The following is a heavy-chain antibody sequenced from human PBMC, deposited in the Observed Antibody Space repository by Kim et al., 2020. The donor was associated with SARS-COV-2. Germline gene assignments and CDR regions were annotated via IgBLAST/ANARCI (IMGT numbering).Heavy chain of an antibody. D-gene: IGHD3-3*01. J-gene: IGHJ5*02. V-gene: IGHV3-11*01. CDR1: GFTFSDFY. Sequence: GGSLRLSCEASGFTFSDFYISWIRQAPGKGLEWVSYISQSGNTIKYADSVKGRFTISRDNAKNSVYLHLKSVRAEDTALYYCARDFGAWFDPGGQGTLVTVSS. CDR3: ARDFGAWFDP. CDR2: ISQSGNTI.